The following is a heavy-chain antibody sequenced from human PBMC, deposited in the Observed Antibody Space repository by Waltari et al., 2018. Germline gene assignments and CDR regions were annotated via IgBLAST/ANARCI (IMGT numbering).Heavy chain of an antibody. Sequence: EVQLVESGGGLVKPGGSLRLSCAASGFTFSTYSLNWVRQAPGKGLEWVSSISSSSTYIYYADSVKGRFTISRDDAKNSLYLQMNSLRDEDTAVYYCARDWSGWDTWSQGTLVTVSS. CDR3: ARDWSGWDT. J-gene: IGHJ5*02. CDR1: GFTFSTYS. V-gene: IGHV3-21*01. D-gene: IGHD3-3*01. CDR2: ISSSSTYI.